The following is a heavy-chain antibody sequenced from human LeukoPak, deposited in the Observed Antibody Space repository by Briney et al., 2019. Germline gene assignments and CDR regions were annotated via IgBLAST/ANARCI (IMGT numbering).Heavy chain of an antibody. CDR3: ARNLPGHDAFDI. J-gene: IGHJ3*02. CDR2: IYISGST. CDR1: GGSISSYY. D-gene: IGHD3-10*01. Sequence: PSETLSLTCTVSGGSISSYYWSWIRQPAGKGLEWIGRIYISGSTNYNPSLKSRVTISVDKSKNQFSLKLSSVTAADTAVHYCARNLPGHDAFDIWGQGTMVTVSS. V-gene: IGHV4-4*07.